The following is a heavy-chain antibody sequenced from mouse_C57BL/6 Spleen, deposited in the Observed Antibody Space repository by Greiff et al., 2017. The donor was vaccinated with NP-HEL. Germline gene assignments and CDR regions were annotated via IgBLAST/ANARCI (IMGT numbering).Heavy chain of an antibody. CDR1: GYTFTSYW. CDR2: IYPGSGST. CDR3: AKTGTAWFAY. Sequence: QVHVKQPGAELVKPGASVKMSCKASGYTFTSYWITWVKQRPGQGLEWIGDIYPGSGSTNYNEKFKSKATLTVDTSSSTAYMQLSSLTSEDSAVYYGAKTGTAWFAYWGQGTLVTVSA. J-gene: IGHJ3*01. V-gene: IGHV1-55*01. D-gene: IGHD4-1*01.